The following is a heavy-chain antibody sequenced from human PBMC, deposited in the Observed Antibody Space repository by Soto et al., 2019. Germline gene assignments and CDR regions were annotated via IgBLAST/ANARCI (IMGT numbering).Heavy chain of an antibody. J-gene: IGHJ4*02. CDR2: INPSGGST. Sequence: QVQLVQSGAEVKKPGASVKVSCKASGYTFTSYYMHWVRQAPGQGLEWMGIINPSGGSTSYAEKCQGVVSMTRDTSTSTVYMGLSSLRSEDTAVYYCARSPGIAVAGTGFDYWGQGTLVTDSS. CDR1: GYTFTSYY. D-gene: IGHD6-19*01. CDR3: ARSPGIAVAGTGFDY. V-gene: IGHV1-46*01.